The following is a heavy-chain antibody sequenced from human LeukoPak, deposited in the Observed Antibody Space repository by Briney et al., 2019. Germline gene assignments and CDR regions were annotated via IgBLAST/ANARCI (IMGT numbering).Heavy chain of an antibody. CDR2: INHNGST. D-gene: IGHD2-2*03. CDR1: GGSFSGYY. J-gene: IGHJ4*02. V-gene: IGHV4-34*01. Sequence: PSETLSLTCAVYGGSFSGYYWSWIRQPPGKGLEWIGEINHNGSTNYNPSLKSRVTITVDTSKNQFSLKLSSVSAADTAVYYSARGAGYCSSTSCYFDYWGQGNLVTVSS. CDR3: ARGAGYCSSTSCYFDY.